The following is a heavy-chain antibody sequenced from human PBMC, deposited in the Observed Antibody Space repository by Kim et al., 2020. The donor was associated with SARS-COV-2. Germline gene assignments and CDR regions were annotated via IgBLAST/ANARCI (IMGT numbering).Heavy chain of an antibody. CDR3: AKDQRVTMVRGVPRVGMDV. CDR1: GFTFSSYA. V-gene: IGHV3-23*01. J-gene: IGHJ6*02. D-gene: IGHD3-10*01. CDR2: ISGSGGST. Sequence: GGSLRLSCAASGFTFSSYAISWVRQAPGKGLEWVSAISGSGGSTYYADSVKGRFTISRDNSKNTLYLQMNSLRAEDTAVYYCAKDQRVTMVRGVPRVGMDVWGQGSTVTVSS.